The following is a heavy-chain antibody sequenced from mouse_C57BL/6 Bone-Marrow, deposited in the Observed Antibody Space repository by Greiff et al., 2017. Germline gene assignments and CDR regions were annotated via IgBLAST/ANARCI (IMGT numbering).Heavy chain of an antibody. CDR2: IDPENGDT. V-gene: IGHV14-4*01. J-gene: IGHJ3*01. CDR3: TTWWFAY. CDR1: GFNIKDDY. Sequence: EVQLVESGAELVRPGASVKLSCTASGFNIKDDYMHWVKQRPEQGLEWIGWIDPENGDTEYASKFQGKATITADTSSNTAYLQLSSLTSEDTAVYCCTTWWFAYWGQGTLVTVSA.